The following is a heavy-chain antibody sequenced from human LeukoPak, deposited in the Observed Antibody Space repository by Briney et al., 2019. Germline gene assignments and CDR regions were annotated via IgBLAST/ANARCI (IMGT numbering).Heavy chain of an antibody. V-gene: IGHV3-30*18. J-gene: IGHJ4*02. CDR1: GFTFSSYG. Sequence: PGGSLRLSCAASGFTFSSYGMHWVRQAPGKGLEWVAVISYDGSNKYYADSVKRRFTTSRDNSKNTLYLQMNSLRAEDTAVYYCAKDRGSWFYYFDYWGQGTLVTVSS. CDR2: ISYDGSNK. D-gene: IGHD6-13*01. CDR3: AKDRGSWFYYFDY.